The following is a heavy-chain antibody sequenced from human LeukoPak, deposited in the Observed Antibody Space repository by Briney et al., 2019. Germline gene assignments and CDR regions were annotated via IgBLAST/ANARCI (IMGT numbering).Heavy chain of an antibody. CDR1: GGTFSSYA. CDR3: ARAGYSSGWGYWFDP. J-gene: IGHJ5*02. V-gene: IGHV1-69*05. CDR2: IIPIFGTA. D-gene: IGHD6-19*01. Sequence: SVKVSCKASGGTFSSYAISWVRQAPGQGLEWMGGIIPIFGTANYAQKFQGRVTITTDESTSTAYMELSSLRPEDTAVYYCARAGYSSGWGYWFDPWGQGTLVTVSS.